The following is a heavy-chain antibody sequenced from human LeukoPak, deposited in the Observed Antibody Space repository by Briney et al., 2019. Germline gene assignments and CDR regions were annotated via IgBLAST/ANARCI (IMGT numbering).Heavy chain of an antibody. CDR2: ISSSSSYI. D-gene: IGHD4-23*01. V-gene: IGHV3-21*01. J-gene: IGHJ3*02. CDR3: ARENYGGNYHDAFDI. CDR1: GSTFSSYS. Sequence: GSLRLSCAASGSTFSSYSMNWVRQAPGKGLEWVSSISSSSSYIYYADSVKGRFTISRDNAKNSLYLQMNSLRAEDTAVYYCARENYGGNYHDAFDIWGQGTMVTVSS.